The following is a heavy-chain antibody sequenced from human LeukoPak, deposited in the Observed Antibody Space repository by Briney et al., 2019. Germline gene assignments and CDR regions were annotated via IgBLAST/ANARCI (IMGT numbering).Heavy chain of an antibody. CDR2: ISGSAGST. Sequence: GGSLRLSCAASGFNFGTYAMNWVRQAPGKGLEWVSSISGSAGSTYYADSVKGRFALSRDNSKNTLSLQMNSLRADDTAVYYCARDGEPRYWGSGYYYGMDVWGQGATVTVSS. D-gene: IGHD7-27*01. V-gene: IGHV3-23*01. J-gene: IGHJ6*02. CDR3: ARDGEPRYWGSGYYYGMDV. CDR1: GFNFGTYA.